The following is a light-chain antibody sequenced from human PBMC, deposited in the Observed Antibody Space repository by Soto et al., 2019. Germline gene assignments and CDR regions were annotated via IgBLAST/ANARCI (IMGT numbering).Light chain of an antibody. Sequence: QSVLTQPPSVSGSPGQSITISCTGTSSDVGSYNLVSWYQQHPGKAPKLMIYEGSKRPSGVSNRFSGSKSGNTASLTISGLQAEDEADYYCCSYAGSSTFVVFGGGTKLTVL. CDR3: CSYAGSSTFVV. J-gene: IGLJ2*01. CDR1: SSDVGSYNL. CDR2: EGS. V-gene: IGLV2-23*03.